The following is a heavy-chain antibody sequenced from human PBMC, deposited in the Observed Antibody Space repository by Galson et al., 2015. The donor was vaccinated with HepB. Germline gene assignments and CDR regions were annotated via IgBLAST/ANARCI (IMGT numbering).Heavy chain of an antibody. J-gene: IGHJ4*02. D-gene: IGHD3-3*01. V-gene: IGHV3-30*04. CDR3: ARDSRDFGSVYYPDY. CDR2: ISYDVSYK. CDR1: GFTFTRHA. Sequence: SLRLSCAASGFTFTRHALHWVRQAPGKGLEWVAVISYDVSYKYYADSVKGRFTISRDNSNNPLYLQMNSLRAEDTALYYCARDSRDFGSVYYPDYWGQGTLVTVSS.